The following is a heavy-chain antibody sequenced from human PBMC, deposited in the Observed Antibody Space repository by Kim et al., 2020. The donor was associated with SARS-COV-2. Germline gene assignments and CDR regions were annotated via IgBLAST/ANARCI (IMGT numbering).Heavy chain of an antibody. V-gene: IGHV1-2*06. D-gene: IGHD3-16*02. J-gene: IGHJ6*02. CDR3: ATDPLRLGELSSQSDHYYYYGMDV. CDR2: INPNSGGT. Sequence: ASVKVSCKASGYTFTGYYMHWVRQAPGQGLEWMGRINPNSGGTNYAQKFQGRVTMTRDTSISTAYMELSRLRSDDTAVYYCATDPLRLGELSSQSDHYYYYGMDVWGQGTTVTVSS. CDR1: GYTFTGYY.